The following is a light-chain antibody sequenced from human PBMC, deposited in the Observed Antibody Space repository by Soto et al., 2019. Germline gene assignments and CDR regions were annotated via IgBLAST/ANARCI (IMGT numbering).Light chain of an antibody. CDR2: DAS. J-gene: IGKJ1*01. CDR3: QQYETFSGT. CDR1: QSISRW. Sequence: DSQLTHPPSKLSASAGARVTITCRASQSISRWLAWYQQKPGEAPKLLIYDASALPRGVPARFSGSGSGTKFTLTIASLQPDDFATYYCQQYETFSGTCGPGTKVDIK. V-gene: IGKV1-5*01.